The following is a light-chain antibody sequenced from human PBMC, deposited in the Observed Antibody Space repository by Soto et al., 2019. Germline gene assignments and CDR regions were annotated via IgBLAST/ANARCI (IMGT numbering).Light chain of an antibody. J-gene: IGKJ5*01. CDR1: QSVLYTSNNKKY. V-gene: IGKV4-1*01. CDR2: WAS. CDR3: QQYYSTPIT. Sequence: DIVMTQSPESLAVSLGERATINCKSSQSVLYTSNNKKYLAWYQQKPGQPPKLLIYWASTRESGVPDRFSGSGSGTDFTLTISSLQAEDVAVYYCQQYYSTPITFGQGTRLEIK.